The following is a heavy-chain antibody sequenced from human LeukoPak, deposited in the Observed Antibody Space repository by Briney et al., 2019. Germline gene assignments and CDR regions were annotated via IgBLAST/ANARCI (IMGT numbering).Heavy chain of an antibody. Sequence: TLSLTCTVSGGSITSGDNFWNWIRQPPGKGLEWIGYIWHSGNTYYNPSLKSRVTISVDRSRNQFSLSLSSVTAADTAVYYCPRDPANTPETWDFDYWSQGALVTVSS. CDR3: PRDPANTPETWDFDY. CDR1: GGSITSGDNF. CDR2: IWHSGNT. J-gene: IGHJ4*02. V-gene: IGHV4-30-2*01.